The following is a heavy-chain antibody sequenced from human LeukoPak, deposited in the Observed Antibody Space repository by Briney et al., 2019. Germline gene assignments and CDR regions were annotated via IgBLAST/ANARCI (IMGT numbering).Heavy chain of an antibody. D-gene: IGHD6-19*01. CDR2: INPNSGGT. CDR1: GYTFTGYY. CDR3: ARGVGSWYSSGTAYYYYGMAV. V-gene: IGHV1-2*04. Sequence: ASVKVSCKASGYTFTGYYTHWVRQAPGQGLEWMGWINPNSGGTNYAQKFQGWVTMTRDTSISTAYMELSRLRSDDTAVYYCARGVGSWYSSGTAYYYYGMAVWGQGTTVTVSS. J-gene: IGHJ6*02.